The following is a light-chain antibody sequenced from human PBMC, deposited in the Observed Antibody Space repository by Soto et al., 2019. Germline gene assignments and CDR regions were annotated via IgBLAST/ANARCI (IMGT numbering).Light chain of an antibody. Sequence: EIVLTQSPGTLSLSPGERATLSCRASQSVSNSYLAWYQQKPGQAPRLLIYGSSSRATGIPDRFSGSGSGTDFTLTISRLEPEDLSVYYCQQYGGSPRTFGQGTKVEIQ. CDR1: QSVSNSY. CDR2: GSS. J-gene: IGKJ1*01. CDR3: QQYGGSPRT. V-gene: IGKV3-20*01.